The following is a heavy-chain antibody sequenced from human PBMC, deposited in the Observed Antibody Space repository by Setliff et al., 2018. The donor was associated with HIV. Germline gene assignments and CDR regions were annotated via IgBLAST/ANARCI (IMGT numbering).Heavy chain of an antibody. CDR1: DDSINYSTYY. Sequence: ASETLSLTCSVSDDSINYSTYYWSWTRQPAGQTLEWIGRISNAGSTIYNASLKSRVSMSIDTLNKQFSLELTSMTASDTATYYCARHSGSYYFDHWGQGMQVTVSS. CDR3: ARHSGSYYFDH. D-gene: IGHD1-26*01. CDR2: ISNAGST. J-gene: IGHJ4*02. V-gene: IGHV4-61*02.